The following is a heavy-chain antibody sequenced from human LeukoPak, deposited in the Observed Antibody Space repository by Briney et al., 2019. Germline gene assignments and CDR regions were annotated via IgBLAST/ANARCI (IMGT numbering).Heavy chain of an antibody. Sequence: GGSLRLSCAASGFAFSSYGMSWVRQAPGKGLEWVSAISGSGGSTYYADSVKGRFTISRDNSKNTLYLQMNSLRAEDTAVYYCARDLDLRGFDYWGQGTLVTVSS. V-gene: IGHV3-23*01. CDR1: GFAFSSYG. J-gene: IGHJ4*02. D-gene: IGHD3/OR15-3a*01. CDR3: ARDLDLRGFDY. CDR2: ISGSGGST.